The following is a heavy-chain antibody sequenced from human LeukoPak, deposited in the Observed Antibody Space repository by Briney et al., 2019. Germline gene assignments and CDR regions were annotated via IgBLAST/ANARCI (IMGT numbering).Heavy chain of an antibody. CDR3: ARKRPLLYYFDY. Sequence: SETLSLTCTVSGGSISSYYWSWIRQPPGKGLEWIGYIYYSGSTNYNPSLKSRVTISVDTSKNQFSLKLSSVTAADTAVYYCARKRPLLYYFDYWGQGTLVTVSS. CDR2: IYYSGST. V-gene: IGHV4-59*01. J-gene: IGHJ4*02. CDR1: GGSISSYY. D-gene: IGHD2-21*02.